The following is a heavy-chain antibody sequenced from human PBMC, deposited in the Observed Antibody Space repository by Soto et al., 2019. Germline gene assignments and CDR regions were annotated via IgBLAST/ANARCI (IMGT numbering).Heavy chain of an antibody. J-gene: IGHJ4*02. D-gene: IGHD6-19*01. CDR1: GFTFSSYA. Sequence: PGGSLRLSCAASGFTFSSYAMSWVRQAPGKGLEWVSAISGSGGSTYYADYVKGRFTISRDNSKNTLYLQMNSLRAEDTAVYYCAKDPKKYSSGWYRDYRGQGTLVTVSS. CDR3: AKDPKKYSSGWYRDY. CDR2: ISGSGGST. V-gene: IGHV3-23*01.